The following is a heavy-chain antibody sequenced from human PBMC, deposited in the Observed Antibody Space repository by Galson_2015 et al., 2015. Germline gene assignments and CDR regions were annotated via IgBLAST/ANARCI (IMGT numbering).Heavy chain of an antibody. V-gene: IGHV3-74*01. D-gene: IGHD6-19*01. J-gene: IGHJ4*02. CDR2: LMGDGSSI. CDR3: ARDPVDGSGHFDY. Sequence: ALILSCAASGFTFSSSWLHWVRHVPVKGLLWVSRLMGDGSSIIYADSVKGRFTISRDNTKNTVWLQMNSLRVEDTAVYYCARDPVDGSGHFDYWGQGTLVTVSS. CDR1: GFTFSSSW.